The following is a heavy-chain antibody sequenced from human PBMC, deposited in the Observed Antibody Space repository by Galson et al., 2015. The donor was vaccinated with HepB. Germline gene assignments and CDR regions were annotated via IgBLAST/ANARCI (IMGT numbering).Heavy chain of an antibody. V-gene: IGHV4-59*01. J-gene: IGHJ4*02. CDR1: GGSISSYY. D-gene: IGHD3-10*01. CDR3: ARGYYHLDY. Sequence: LSLTCTVSGGSISSYYWSWIRQPPGKGLEWIGYIYYSGSTNCNPPLKSRVTISVDTSKNQFSLKLSSVTAADTAVYYCARGYYHLDYWGQGTLVTVSS. CDR2: IYYSGST.